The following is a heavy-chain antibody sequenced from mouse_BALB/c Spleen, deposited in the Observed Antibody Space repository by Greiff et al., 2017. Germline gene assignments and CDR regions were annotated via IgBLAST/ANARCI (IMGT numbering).Heavy chain of an antibody. D-gene: IGHD1-2*01. J-gene: IGHJ4*01. CDR3: ARYGYHYAMDY. CDR1: GFNIKDTY. V-gene: IGHV14-3*02. Sequence: EVMLVESGAELVKPGASVKLSCTASGFNIKDTYMHWVKQRPEQGLEWIGRIDPANGNTKYDPKFQGKATITADTSSNTAYLQLSSLTSEDTAVYYCARYGYHYAMDYWGQGTSVTVSS. CDR2: IDPANGNT.